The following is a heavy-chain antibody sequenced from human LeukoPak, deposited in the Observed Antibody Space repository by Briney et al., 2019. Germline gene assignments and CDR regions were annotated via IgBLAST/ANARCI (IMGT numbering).Heavy chain of an antibody. J-gene: IGHJ3*02. D-gene: IGHD3-9*01. V-gene: IGHV3-9*01. CDR2: ISWNSGSI. CDR3: AKDKTDFDWSLPHFDI. Sequence: GGSLRLSCAASGFTFDDYAMHWVRQAPGKGLEWVSGISWNSGSIGYADSVKGRFTISRDNAKNSLYLQMNSLRAEDTALYYCAKDKTDFDWSLPHFDIWGQGTMVTVSS. CDR1: GFTFDDYA.